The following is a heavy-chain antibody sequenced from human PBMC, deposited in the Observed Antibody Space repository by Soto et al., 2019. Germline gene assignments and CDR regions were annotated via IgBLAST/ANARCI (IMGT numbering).Heavy chain of an antibody. CDR2: ISYDGSNK. CDR1: GFTFSSYG. Sequence: QVQLVESGGGAVQPGRSLRLSCAASGFTFSSYGMHWVRQAPGKGLEWVAVISYDGSNKYYADSVKGRFTISRDNSKNTLYLQMNSLRAEDTAVYYCAKDAPLRLGELSSCPDYWGQGTLVTVSS. CDR3: AKDAPLRLGELSSCPDY. D-gene: IGHD3-16*02. V-gene: IGHV3-30*18. J-gene: IGHJ4*02.